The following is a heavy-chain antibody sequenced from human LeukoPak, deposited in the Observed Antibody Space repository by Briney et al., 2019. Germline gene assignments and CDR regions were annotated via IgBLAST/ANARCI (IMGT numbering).Heavy chain of an antibody. V-gene: IGHV3-30*18. CDR3: AKVYEAYCSGTGCHAGYFDY. J-gene: IGHJ4*02. D-gene: IGHD2-2*01. Sequence: GGSLRLSCAASEFTFSSYGMHWVRQAPGKGLEWVAVISYDGRNKVYADSVKGRFTISRDNSKTTLYLQMNSLRPEDTAVYYCAKVYEAYCSGTGCHAGYFDYWGQGTLVTVSS. CDR2: ISYDGRNK. CDR1: EFTFSSYG.